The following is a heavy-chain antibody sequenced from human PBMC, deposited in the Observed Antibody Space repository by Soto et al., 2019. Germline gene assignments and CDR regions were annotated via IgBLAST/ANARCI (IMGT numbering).Heavy chain of an antibody. Sequence: QVQLVESGGGVVQPGRSLRLSCAASGFSFSTYGMHWVRQAPGKGLEWVAVIWYDGSNKYYADSVKGRFTISRDNSKNTLYLQMNSLRAEDTAVYYCAREGQGNCFDYWGQGTLVTVSS. CDR3: AREGQGNCFDY. D-gene: IGHD2-15*01. V-gene: IGHV3-33*01. CDR2: IWYDGSNK. J-gene: IGHJ4*02. CDR1: GFSFSTYG.